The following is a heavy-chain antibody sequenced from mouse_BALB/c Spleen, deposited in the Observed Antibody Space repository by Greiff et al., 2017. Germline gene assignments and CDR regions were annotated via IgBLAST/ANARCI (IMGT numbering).Heavy chain of an antibody. CDR1: GYTFTSYW. CDR2: IDPSDSYT. J-gene: IGHJ4*01. D-gene: IGHD2-14*01. Sequence: VQLQQPGAELVKPGASVKLSCKASGYTFTSYWMHWVKQRPGQGLEWIGEIDPSDSYTNYNQKFKGKATLTVDKSSSTAYMQLSSLTSEDSAVYYWARSGVRRAMDYWGQGTSVTVSS. CDR3: ARSGVRRAMDY. V-gene: IGHV1-69*02.